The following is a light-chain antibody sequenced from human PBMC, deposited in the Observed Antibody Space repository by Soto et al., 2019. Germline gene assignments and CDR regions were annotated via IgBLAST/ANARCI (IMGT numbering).Light chain of an antibody. V-gene: IGKV1-39*01. J-gene: IGKJ5*01. CDR2: AAS. CDR1: QTISSW. Sequence: EMQMTHSPYSLYEYFGDIVIITCWASQTISSWLAWYQQKPGKAPKLLIYAASSLQSGVPSRFSGSGSGTDFTLTISSLQPEDFATYYCQQSYSTPSTFGQGTRLEIK. CDR3: QQSYSTPST.